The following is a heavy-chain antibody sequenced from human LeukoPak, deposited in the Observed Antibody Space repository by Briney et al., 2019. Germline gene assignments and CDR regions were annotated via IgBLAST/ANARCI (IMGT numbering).Heavy chain of an antibody. CDR3: ARVGLGLWFGNPTPYYYGMDV. V-gene: IGHV1-3*01. Sequence: ASVKVSCKASGYTFTSYAMHWVRQAPGQRLEWMGWINAGNGNTKYSQKFQGRVTITRDTSASTAYVEPSSLRSEDTAVYYCARVGLGLWFGNPTPYYYGMDVWGKGTTVTVSS. J-gene: IGHJ6*04. D-gene: IGHD3-10*01. CDR1: GYTFTSYA. CDR2: INAGNGNT.